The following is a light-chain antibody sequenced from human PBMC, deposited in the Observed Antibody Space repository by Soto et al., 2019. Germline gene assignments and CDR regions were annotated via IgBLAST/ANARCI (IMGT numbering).Light chain of an antibody. V-gene: IGKV3-15*01. Sequence: EIVMTQSPATLSVSPGERVTLSCRASQSVSSNLAWYQQKPGQAPRLLIYGASTRATGITARFSGSGSGTEFTLTISSLQSEDFAVYYCQQYSNWYTFGQGTKLEIK. CDR2: GAS. CDR3: QQYSNWYT. CDR1: QSVSSN. J-gene: IGKJ2*01.